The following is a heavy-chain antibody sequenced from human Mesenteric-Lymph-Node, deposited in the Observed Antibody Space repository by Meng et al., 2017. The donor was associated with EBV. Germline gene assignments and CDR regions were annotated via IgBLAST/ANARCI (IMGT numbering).Heavy chain of an antibody. CDR1: SGAFTDHN. CDR3: ARSSYGSGSYYPLDF. D-gene: IGHD3-10*01. Sequence: QGQLKQGGAGQLVPSETLSLTFTVYSGAFTDHNWTWIRQPPGKGLECIAEINHSGGTNYNLYLQNRVTISIDLSQNHFSLQVSSVTAADTAVYYCARSSYGSGSYYPLDFWGEGNLVTVSS. CDR2: INHSGGT. J-gene: IGHJ4*02. V-gene: IGHV4-34*01.